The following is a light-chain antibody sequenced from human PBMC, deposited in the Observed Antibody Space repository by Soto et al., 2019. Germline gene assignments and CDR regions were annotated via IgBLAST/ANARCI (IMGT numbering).Light chain of an antibody. V-gene: IGKV3-15*01. J-gene: IGKJ1*01. CDR2: DAS. Sequence: EILLTQSPATVSFARGERSTLSCRASQTVSSYLLWYQQKPGQPPRLLIYDASMRETGVPPRFSGSGSGTEFTLTISSLQSEDFAVYYCQQYNNWPWTFGQGTKVDIK. CDR1: QTVSSY. CDR3: QQYNNWPWT.